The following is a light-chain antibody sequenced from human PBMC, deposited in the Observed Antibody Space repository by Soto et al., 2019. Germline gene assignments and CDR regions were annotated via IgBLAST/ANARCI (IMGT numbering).Light chain of an antibody. CDR3: QSYDSTLTVV. CDR2: GNI. J-gene: IGLJ2*01. V-gene: IGLV1-40*01. Sequence: QSVLTQPPSVSGAPGQRVTISCTGSRSDIGAGYDVHWYQQLPGTAPKLLIYGNINRPSGVPDRFSGSKSGTSASLAITGLQADDDADYYCQSYDSTLTVVFGGGTKLTVL. CDR1: RSDIGAGYD.